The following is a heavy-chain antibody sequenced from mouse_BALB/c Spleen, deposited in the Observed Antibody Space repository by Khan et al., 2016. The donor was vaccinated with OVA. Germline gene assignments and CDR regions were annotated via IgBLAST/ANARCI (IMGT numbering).Heavy chain of an antibody. CDR2: ISTYTGEP. CDR1: GYTFTNYG. V-gene: IGHV9-3-1*01. CDR3: TTPRRFCYVLVY. Sequence: QIQLVQSGPELKKPGETVKISCKASGYTFTNYGMNWVKQAPGKALKWMGWISTYTGEPTYADDFKGRFAFSLETSASTAYLQINNLKNEDTATYYCTTPRRFCYVLVYWGQGTSVTVSS. J-gene: IGHJ4*01.